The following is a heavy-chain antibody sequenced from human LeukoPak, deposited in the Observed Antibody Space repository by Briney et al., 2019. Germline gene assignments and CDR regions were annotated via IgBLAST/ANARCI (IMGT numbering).Heavy chain of an antibody. J-gene: IGHJ1*01. CDR3: ARATPLSYSRSFQPEYFQH. CDR2: IYTSGST. V-gene: IGHV4-61*02. Sequence: SQTLSLTCTVSGGSISSGSYYWSWIRQPAGKGLEWIGRIYTSGSTNYNPSLKSRVTISVDTSKNQFSLKLSSVTAADTAVYYWARATPLSYSRSFQPEYFQHWGQGTLVTVSS. D-gene: IGHD6-13*01. CDR1: GGSISSGSYY.